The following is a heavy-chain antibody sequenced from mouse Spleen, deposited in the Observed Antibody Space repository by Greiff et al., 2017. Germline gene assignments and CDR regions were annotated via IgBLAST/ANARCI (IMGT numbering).Heavy chain of an antibody. CDR2: ISYDGSN. CDR1: GYSITSGYY. CDR3: ARGLPLGY. V-gene: IGHV3-6*01. J-gene: IGHJ2*01. Sequence: EVQLQQSGPGLVKPSQSLSLTCSVTGYSITSGYYWNWIRQFPGNKLEWMGYISYDGSNNYNPSLKNRISITRDTSKNQFFLKLNSVTTEDTATYYCARGLPLGYWGQGTTLTVSS. D-gene: IGHD2-2*01.